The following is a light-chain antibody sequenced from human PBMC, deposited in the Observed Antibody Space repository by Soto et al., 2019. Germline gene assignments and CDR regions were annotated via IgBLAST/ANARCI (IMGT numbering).Light chain of an antibody. CDR2: DAS. J-gene: IGKJ5*01. CDR1: QSVSGK. CDR3: QQRHMWPIT. Sequence: EIVMTQSPATLSVSPEERATLSCRASQSVSGKLAWYQQKPGQAPRLLIYDASNRATGIPARFSGSGSGTDFTLTISSLEPEDSAVYYCQQRHMWPITFGQGTRLEIK. V-gene: IGKV3-11*01.